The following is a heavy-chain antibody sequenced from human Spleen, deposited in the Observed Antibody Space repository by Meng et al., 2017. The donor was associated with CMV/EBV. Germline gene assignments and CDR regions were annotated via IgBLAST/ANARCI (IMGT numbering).Heavy chain of an antibody. CDR2: IIPIFGTA. J-gene: IGHJ4*02. Sequence: QVQLGQAGAEVKKPGSSVKVACKASGGTFSSYAISWVRQAPGQGLEWMGGIIPIFGTANYAQKFQGRVTITADESTSTAYMELSSLRSEDTAVYYCARGYSGYDWLQDYWGQGTLVTVSS. V-gene: IGHV1-69*12. D-gene: IGHD5-12*01. CDR3: ARGYSGYDWLQDY. CDR1: GGTFSSYA.